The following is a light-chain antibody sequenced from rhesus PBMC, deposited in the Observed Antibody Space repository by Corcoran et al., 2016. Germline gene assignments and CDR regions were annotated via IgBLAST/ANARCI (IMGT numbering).Light chain of an antibody. V-gene: IGKV1S3*01. J-gene: IGKJ2*01. CDR1: QGISNY. CDR2: YAS. Sequence: DIQMTQSPSSLSASVGDTVTITWRASQGISNYLAWYQQKPGKAPKPLIYYASNLESGVPSRLSGSGSGTDCTLPLSSLQPEDFAIYYYQQHNSYPYSFGHGTKVEIK. CDR3: QQHNSYPYS.